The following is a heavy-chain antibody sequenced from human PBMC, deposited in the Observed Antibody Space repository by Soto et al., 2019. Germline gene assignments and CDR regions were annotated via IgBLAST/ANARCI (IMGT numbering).Heavy chain of an antibody. Sequence: GGSLRLSCAASGFTFSSYGMHWVRQAPGKGLEWVAVISYDGSNKYYADSVKGRFTISRDNSKNTLYLQMNSLRAEDTAVYYCAKDARPEAARPGFDYWGQGTLVTVSS. CDR1: GFTFSSYG. V-gene: IGHV3-30*18. D-gene: IGHD6-6*01. J-gene: IGHJ4*02. CDR3: AKDARPEAARPGFDY. CDR2: ISYDGSNK.